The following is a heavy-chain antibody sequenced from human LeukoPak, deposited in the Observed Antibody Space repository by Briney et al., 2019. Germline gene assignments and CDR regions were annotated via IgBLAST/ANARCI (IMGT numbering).Heavy chain of an antibody. V-gene: IGHV4-39*01. J-gene: IGHJ3*02. CDR3: ATYSTGFDI. CDR1: GGSITSSSYY. Sequence: SETLSLTCTVSGGSITSSSYYWGWIRQPPGKGLEWIGSIYYSGSTYYNPSLKSRVTISVDTSKNQFSLKLSSVTAADTAVYYCATYSTGFDIWGQGTVVTVSS. D-gene: IGHD6-19*01. CDR2: IYYSGST.